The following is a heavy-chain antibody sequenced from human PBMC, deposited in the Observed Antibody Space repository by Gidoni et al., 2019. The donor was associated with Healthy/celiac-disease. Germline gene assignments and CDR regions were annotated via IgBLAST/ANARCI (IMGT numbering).Heavy chain of an antibody. Sequence: QVQLVESGGGLVKPGGSLRLSCAASGFTFSDYYMSWIRQAPGKGLEWVSYISSSSSYTNYADSVKGRFTISRDNAKNSLYLQMNSLRAEDTAVYYCARELTGVVAATLYYYYMDVWGKGTTVTVSS. CDR2: ISSSSSYT. V-gene: IGHV3-11*06. CDR1: GFTFSDYY. J-gene: IGHJ6*03. CDR3: ARELTGVVAATLYYYYMDV. D-gene: IGHD2-15*01.